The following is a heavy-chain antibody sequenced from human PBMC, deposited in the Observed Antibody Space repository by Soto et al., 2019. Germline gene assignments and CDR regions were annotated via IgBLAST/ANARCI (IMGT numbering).Heavy chain of an antibody. D-gene: IGHD2-21*02. CDR1: GGSISSGGYY. CDR3: ASIVVVTAAHYSDY. CDR2: IYYSGST. J-gene: IGHJ4*02. V-gene: IGHV4-31*03. Sequence: QVQLQESGPGLVKPSQTLSLTCTVSGGSISSGGYYWSWIRQHPGKGLEWIGYIYYSGSTYYNPSLTCRVTISVDTSKTHFSLKLSSVTAADTAVYYCASIVVVTAAHYSDYWGQGTLVTVSS.